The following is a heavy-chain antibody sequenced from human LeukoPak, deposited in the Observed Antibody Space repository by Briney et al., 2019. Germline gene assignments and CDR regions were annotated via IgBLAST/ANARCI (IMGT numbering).Heavy chain of an antibody. J-gene: IGHJ6*03. D-gene: IGHD3-10*01. CDR2: IYYSGST. CDR3: ARGGGDRGYYMDV. Sequence: SETLSLTCTVSGGSISSSSYYWGWIRQPPGKGLEWIGSIYYSGSTNYNPSLKSRVTISVDTSKNQFSLKLSSVTAADTAVYYCARGGGDRGYYMDVWDKGTTVTVSS. V-gene: IGHV4-39*07. CDR1: GGSISSSSYY.